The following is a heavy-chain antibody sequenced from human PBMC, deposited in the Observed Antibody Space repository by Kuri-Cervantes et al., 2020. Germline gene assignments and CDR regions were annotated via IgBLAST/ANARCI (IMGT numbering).Heavy chain of an antibody. CDR3: TRVLYAIWGCFQH. CDR2: ISAYNGNT. CDR1: GYTFTSYG. V-gene: IGHV1-18*01. Sequence: ASAKVSCKASGYTFTSYGISWLRQAPGQGLEWMGWISAYNGNTNYAQKLQGRVTMTTDKSTSTAYMELRSPRSDETAVYYCTRVLYAIWGCFQHWGQGTLVTVSS. J-gene: IGHJ1*01. D-gene: IGHD2-8*01.